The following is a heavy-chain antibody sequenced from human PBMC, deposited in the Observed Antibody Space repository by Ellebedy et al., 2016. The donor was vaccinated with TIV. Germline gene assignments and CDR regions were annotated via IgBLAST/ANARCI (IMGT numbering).Heavy chain of an antibody. CDR2: ISWDSNYI. V-gene: IGHV3-9*01. D-gene: IGHD3-10*01. J-gene: IGHJ1*01. CDR3: AKAQYGSGSYHAIQH. Sequence: SLKISCAASGFTFDDYAMQWVRQAPGKGLEWVSGISWDSNYIGYADSVKGRFTISRDNAKNSLYLQMNSLRAEDTALYYCAKAQYGSGSYHAIQHWGQGTLVTVSS. CDR1: GFTFDDYA.